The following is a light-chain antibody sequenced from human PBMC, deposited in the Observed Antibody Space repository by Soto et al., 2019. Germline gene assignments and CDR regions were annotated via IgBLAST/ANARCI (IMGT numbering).Light chain of an antibody. CDR1: QSLAYSDGNTY. CDR2: KVS. J-gene: IGKJ2*01. CDR3: MQGTHWPPYT. Sequence: DVVMTQSPLSLPVTLGQPASISCRSSQSLAYSDGNTYLNWFQQRPGQSPRRLIYKVSNRDSGVPDRFSGIGSGTDFTLKISRVEAEDVGVYCMQGTHWPPYTFGQGTKLEIK. V-gene: IGKV2-30*01.